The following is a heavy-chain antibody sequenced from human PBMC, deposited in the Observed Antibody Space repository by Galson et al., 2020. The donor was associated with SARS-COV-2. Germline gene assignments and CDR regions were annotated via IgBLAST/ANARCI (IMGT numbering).Heavy chain of an antibody. CDR2: IYYSGST. J-gene: IGHJ3*02. CDR3: ARSPLWFGELLCDAFDI. CDR1: GGSISSSSYY. V-gene: IGHV4-39*01. Sequence: LETLSLTCTVSGGSISSSSYYWGWIRQPPGKGLEWIGSIYYSGSTYYNPSLKSRVTISVDTSKNQFSLKLSSVTAADTAVYYCARSPLWFGELLCDAFDIWGQGTMVTVSS. D-gene: IGHD3-10*01.